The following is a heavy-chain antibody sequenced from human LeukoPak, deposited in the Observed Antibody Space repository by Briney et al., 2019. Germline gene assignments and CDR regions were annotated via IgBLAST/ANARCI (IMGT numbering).Heavy chain of an antibody. D-gene: IGHD2-2*01. CDR1: GFTFSSYA. CDR2: ISYDGSNK. Sequence: PGGSLRLSCAASGFTFSSYAMHWVRQAPGKGLEWVAVISYDGSNKYYAVSVKGRFTISRDNSKNTLYLQMNSLRAEDTAVYYCARVDCSSTSCPQTFDYWGQGTLVTVSS. V-gene: IGHV3-30-3*01. J-gene: IGHJ4*02. CDR3: ARVDCSSTSCPQTFDY.